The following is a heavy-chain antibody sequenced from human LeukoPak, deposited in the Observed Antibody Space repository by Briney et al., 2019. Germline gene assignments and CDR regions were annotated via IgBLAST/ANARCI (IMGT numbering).Heavy chain of an antibody. CDR1: GYTFTSYY. Sequence: ASVKVSCKASGYTFTSYYMHWVRQAPGQGLEWMGWISAYNGNTNYAQKLQGRVTMTTDTSTSTAYMELRSLRSDDTAVYYCARSITGTFSNWFDPWGQGTLVTVSS. D-gene: IGHD1-7*01. CDR3: ARSITGTFSNWFDP. V-gene: IGHV1-18*04. J-gene: IGHJ5*02. CDR2: ISAYNGNT.